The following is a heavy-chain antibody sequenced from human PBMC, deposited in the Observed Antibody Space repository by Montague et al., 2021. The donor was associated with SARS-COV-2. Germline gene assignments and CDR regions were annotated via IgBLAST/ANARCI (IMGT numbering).Heavy chain of an antibody. J-gene: IGHJ4*02. D-gene: IGHD3-22*01. V-gene: IGHV3-30*04. CDR2: ISYDGSNK. CDR1: GFTFSSYA. CDR3: AREFGSGSDY. Sequence: SLRLSCAASGFTFSSYAMHWVRQAPGKGLGWVAVISYDGSNKYYADSVKGRFTISRDNSKNTLYLQMNSLRAEGTAVYYCAREFGSGSDYWGQGTLVTVSS.